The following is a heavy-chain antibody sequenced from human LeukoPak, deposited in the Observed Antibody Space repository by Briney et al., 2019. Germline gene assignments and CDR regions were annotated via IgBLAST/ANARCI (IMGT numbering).Heavy chain of an antibody. CDR3: ARAGRDFYDSSVDY. CDR2: ISGSGSTI. CDR1: GFTFSSYS. D-gene: IGHD3-22*01. Sequence: GGSLRPSCAASGFTFSSYSMNWVRQAPGKGLEWVSYISGSGSTIYYADSVKGRFTISRDNAKNSLSLQMNSLRVEDTAVYYCARAGRDFYDSSVDYWSQGILVTVSS. V-gene: IGHV3-48*04. J-gene: IGHJ4*02.